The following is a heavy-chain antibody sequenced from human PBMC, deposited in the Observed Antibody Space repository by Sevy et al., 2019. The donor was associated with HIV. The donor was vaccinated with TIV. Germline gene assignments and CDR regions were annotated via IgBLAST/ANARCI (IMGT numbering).Heavy chain of an antibody. CDR2: ISSSSSYI. J-gene: IGHJ6*02. CDR1: GFTFSSYS. CDR3: ARGGRYCSSTSCYTGRGLCYYYYGMDV. V-gene: IGHV3-21*06. D-gene: IGHD2-2*02. Sequence: GGSLRLSCAASGFTFSSYSMNWVRQAPGKGLEWVSSISSSSSYIYYAGSVKCRFTISRDNAKNSLHLQMNSLGAEDTAVDYCARGGRYCSSTSCYTGRGLCYYYYGMDVWGQGTTVTVPS.